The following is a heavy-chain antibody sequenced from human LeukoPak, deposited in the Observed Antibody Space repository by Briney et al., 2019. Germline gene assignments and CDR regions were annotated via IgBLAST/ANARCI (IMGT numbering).Heavy chain of an antibody. CDR3: ARAAVTTLPYFDY. V-gene: IGHV1-2*02. Sequence: ASVKVSCKASGYTFTGYYMYWVRQAPGQGLEWMGWVNPNGGATNYAQKFQGRVTMTRDTSISTAYMELSRLRSDDTAVYYRARAAVTTLPYFDYWGQGTLVTVSS. J-gene: IGHJ4*02. D-gene: IGHD4-17*01. CDR2: VNPNGGAT. CDR1: GYTFTGYY.